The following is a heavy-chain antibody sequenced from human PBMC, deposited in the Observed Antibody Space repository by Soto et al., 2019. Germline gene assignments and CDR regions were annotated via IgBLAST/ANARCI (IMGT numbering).Heavy chain of an antibody. CDR1: GFTFSSYA. CDR2: ISGSGGST. CDR3: AKSIVVVPAAFYDAFDI. Sequence: GGSLRLSCAASGFTFSSYAMSWVRQAPGKGLEWVSAISGSGGSTYYADSVKGRFTISRDNSKNTLYLQMNSLRAEDTAVYYCAKSIVVVPAAFYDAFDIWGQGTMVTVSS. V-gene: IGHV3-23*01. D-gene: IGHD2-2*01. J-gene: IGHJ3*02.